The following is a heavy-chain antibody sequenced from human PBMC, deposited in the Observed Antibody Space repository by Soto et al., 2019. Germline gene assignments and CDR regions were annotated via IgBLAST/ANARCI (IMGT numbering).Heavy chain of an antibody. CDR2: IIPILGIA. CDR1: GGTFSSYT. D-gene: IGHD2-15*01. Sequence: GASVKVSCKASGGTFSSYTISWVRQAPGKRLEWKGRIIPILGIANYAQKFQGRVTITADKSTSTAYMELSSLRSEDTAVYYCAREVGDIVVVVAAPLTPDWFDPWGQGTLVTVSS. J-gene: IGHJ5*02. CDR3: AREVGDIVVVVAAPLTPDWFDP. V-gene: IGHV1-69*04.